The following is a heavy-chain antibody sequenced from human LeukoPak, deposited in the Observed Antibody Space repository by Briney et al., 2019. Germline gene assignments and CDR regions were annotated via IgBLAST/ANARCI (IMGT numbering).Heavy chain of an antibody. CDR3: ARVSSYYDSSGHFDY. Sequence: SQTLSLTCTVSGGSISSGGIYWSCIRQHPGKGLEWIRYINYSGSTYYNPSLKSRVTISVNTSKNQFSLKLSSVTAADTAVYYCARVSSYYDSSGHFDYWGQGTLVTVSS. CDR1: GGSISSGGIY. V-gene: IGHV4-31*03. CDR2: INYSGST. J-gene: IGHJ4*02. D-gene: IGHD3-22*01.